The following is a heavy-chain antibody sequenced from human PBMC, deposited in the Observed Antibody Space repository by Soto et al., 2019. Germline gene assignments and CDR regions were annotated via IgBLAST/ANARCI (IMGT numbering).Heavy chain of an antibody. Sequence: EVQLVESGGGLVQPGGSLKLSCAASGFIFSGSAMHWVRQASGKGLEWVGRIRSKANSYATAYAASVKGRFTISRDDSKNTAYLQMNSLKTEDTAVYYCTSTHCSSTSCFWFDPWGQGTLVTVSS. J-gene: IGHJ5*02. V-gene: IGHV3-73*02. D-gene: IGHD2-2*01. CDR2: IRSKANSYAT. CDR1: GFIFSGSA. CDR3: TSTHCSSTSCFWFDP.